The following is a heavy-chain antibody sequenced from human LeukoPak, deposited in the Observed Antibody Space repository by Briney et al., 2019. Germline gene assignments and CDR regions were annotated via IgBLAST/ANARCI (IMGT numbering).Heavy chain of an antibody. CDR2: IIPILGIA. CDR1: GGTFSSYA. CDR3: ARSLGYSGYDPYFDY. Sequence: GASVKVFCKASGGTFSSYAISWVRQAPGQGLEWMGRIIPILGIANYAQKFQGRVTITADKSTSTAYMELSSLRSEDTAVYYCARSLGYSGYDPYFDYWGQGTLVTVSS. D-gene: IGHD5-12*01. J-gene: IGHJ4*02. V-gene: IGHV1-69*04.